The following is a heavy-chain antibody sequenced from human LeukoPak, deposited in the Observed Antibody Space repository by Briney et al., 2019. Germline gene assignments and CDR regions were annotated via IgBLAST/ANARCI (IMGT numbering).Heavy chain of an antibody. J-gene: IGHJ4*02. Sequence: GGSLRLSCAASGFTFSSYWMSWVRQAPGKGLEWVANIKQDGSEKYYVDSVKGRFTISRDNAKNSLYLQINSLRAEDTAVYYCARDGWSGITMIVAFDYWGQGTMVTVSS. CDR3: ARDGWSGITMIVAFDY. CDR2: IKQDGSEK. V-gene: IGHV3-7*01. D-gene: IGHD3-22*01. CDR1: GFTFSSYW.